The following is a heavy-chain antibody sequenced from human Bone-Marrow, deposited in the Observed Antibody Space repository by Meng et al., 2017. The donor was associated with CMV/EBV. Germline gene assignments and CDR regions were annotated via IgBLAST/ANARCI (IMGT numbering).Heavy chain of an antibody. J-gene: IGHJ4*02. V-gene: IGHV1-8*01. D-gene: IGHD3-3*01. CDR1: GYTFTSYD. Sequence: ASVKVSCKASGYTFTSYDINWVRQATGQGLEWMGWMNPNSGNTGYAQKFQGRVTMTRNTSISTAYMELSSLRSEDTAVYYCAISTKPKYYDFWSGYYTGRLDYWGQGTLVTVS. CDR2: MNPNSGNT. CDR3: AISTKPKYYDFWSGYYTGRLDY.